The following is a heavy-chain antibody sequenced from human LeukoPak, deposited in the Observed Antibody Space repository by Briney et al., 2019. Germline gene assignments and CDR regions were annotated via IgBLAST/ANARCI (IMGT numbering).Heavy chain of an antibody. CDR1: GGTFSSYA. CDR2: IIPIFGTA. Sequence: SVKVSCKASGGTFSSYAISWVRQAPGQGLEWMGGIIPIFGTANYAQKFQGRVTITADKSTSTAYMELSSLRSEDTAVYYCARGAARKPYYYYYMDVWGKGTTVTVSS. CDR3: ARGAARKPYYYYYMDV. J-gene: IGHJ6*03. V-gene: IGHV1-69*06. D-gene: IGHD6-6*01.